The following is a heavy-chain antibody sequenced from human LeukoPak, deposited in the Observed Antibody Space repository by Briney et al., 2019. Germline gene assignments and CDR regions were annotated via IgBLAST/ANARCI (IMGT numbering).Heavy chain of an antibody. J-gene: IGHJ4*02. Sequence: AEALKISCYGSGYSFTNSWIGWVRRMPGKGRGWRGIIYPGDSDTRYSPSFQGQVTISADKSISTAYLQWSSLKASDTAMYYCARRYRGFGESTNNPFDYWGQGTLVTVSS. D-gene: IGHD3-10*01. CDR2: IYPGDSDT. V-gene: IGHV5-51*01. CDR3: ARRYRGFGESTNNPFDY. CDR1: GYSFTNSW.